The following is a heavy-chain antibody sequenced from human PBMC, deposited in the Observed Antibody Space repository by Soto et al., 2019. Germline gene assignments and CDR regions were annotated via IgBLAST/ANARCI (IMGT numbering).Heavy chain of an antibody. J-gene: IGHJ5*02. Sequence: GGSLRLSCAASGFTFSSYSMNWVRQAPGKGLEWVSSISSSSSYIYYADSVKGRFTTSRDNAKNSLYLQMNSLRAEDTAVYYCARDACSGGSCYSAWFDPWGQGTLVTVSS. D-gene: IGHD2-15*01. CDR2: ISSSSSYI. CDR1: GFTFSSYS. V-gene: IGHV3-21*01. CDR3: ARDACSGGSCYSAWFDP.